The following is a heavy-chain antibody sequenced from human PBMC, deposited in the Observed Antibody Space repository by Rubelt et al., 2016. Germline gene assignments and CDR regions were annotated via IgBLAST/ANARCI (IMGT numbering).Heavy chain of an antibody. J-gene: IGHJ4*02. CDR3: AGGPNMYYFDY. Sequence: QLQLQESGPGLVKPSETLSLTCTVSGGSISSSSYYWCWIRQPPGKGLEWIGYIFYSGSTHYNPSLKSRLTIPIDTSKNQFPLSLGSVTAADTDVYYCAGGPNMYYFDYWGQGVLVTVSS. D-gene: IGHD1/OR15-1a*01. CDR2: IFYSGST. CDR1: GGSISSSSYY. V-gene: IGHV4-61*05.